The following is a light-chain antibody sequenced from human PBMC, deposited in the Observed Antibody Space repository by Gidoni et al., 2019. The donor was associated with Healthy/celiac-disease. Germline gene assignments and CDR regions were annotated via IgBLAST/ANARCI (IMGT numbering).Light chain of an antibody. Sequence: EIVLTQSPGTLSLSPGERATLSCRASQSVSSSYLAWYPQKPGQAPRLLIYGASSRATGIPDRFSGSVSGTDFTLTISRLEPEDFAVYYCQQYGSSPKYTFGQGTKLEIK. CDR1: QSVSSSY. J-gene: IGKJ2*01. V-gene: IGKV3-20*01. CDR3: QQYGSSPKYT. CDR2: GAS.